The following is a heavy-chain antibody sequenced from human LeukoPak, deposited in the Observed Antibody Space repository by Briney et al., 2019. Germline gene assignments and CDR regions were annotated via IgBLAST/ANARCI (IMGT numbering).Heavy chain of an antibody. Sequence: TSETLSLTCTVSGGSISSYYWSWIRLPPGKGLEWIGEINHSGSTNYNPSLKSRVTISVDTSKNQFSLKLSSVTAADTAVYYCARRSSSWPYYYYYYMDVWGKGTTVTVSS. D-gene: IGHD6-13*01. V-gene: IGHV4-34*01. J-gene: IGHJ6*03. CDR3: ARRSSSWPYYYYYYMDV. CDR2: INHSGST. CDR1: GGSISSYY.